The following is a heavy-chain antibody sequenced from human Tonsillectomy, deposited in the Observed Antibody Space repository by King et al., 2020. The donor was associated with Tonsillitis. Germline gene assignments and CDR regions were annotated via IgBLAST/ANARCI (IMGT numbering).Heavy chain of an antibody. Sequence: VQLVESGGGLVQPGRSLRLSCTVSGFTFGDYALNWVRQAPGKGLEWVGFIRSTAYGGTTEYAASVMGRFSISRDGSKGIAYLQMNSLKPEDTAVYYFTRLGEPTYYYPMDVWGKGTTVTVS. D-gene: IGHD3-16*01. J-gene: IGHJ6*03. V-gene: IGHV3-49*04. CDR1: GFTFGDYA. CDR2: IRSTAYGGTT. CDR3: TRLGEPTYYYPMDV.